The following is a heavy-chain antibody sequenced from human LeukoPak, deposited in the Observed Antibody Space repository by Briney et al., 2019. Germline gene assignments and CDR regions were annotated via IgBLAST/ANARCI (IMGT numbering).Heavy chain of an antibody. CDR1: GGSISSSSYY. V-gene: IGHV4-39*07. CDR2: INHSGST. CDR3: ARGPRARAWFDP. J-gene: IGHJ5*02. Sequence: PSETLSLTCTVSGGSISSSSYYWTWIRQPPGKGLEWIGEINHSGSTNYNPSLKSRVTISVDTSKNQFSLKLSSVTAADTAVYYCARGPRARAWFDPWGQGTLVTVSS.